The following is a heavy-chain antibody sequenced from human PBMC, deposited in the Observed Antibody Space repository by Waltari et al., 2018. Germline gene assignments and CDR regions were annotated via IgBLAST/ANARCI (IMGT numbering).Heavy chain of an antibody. Sequence: EVQLLESGGGLVQPGGSLRLSCEAYGFAFSNAGXXXXGRAPGKGLEWFSSISGSGDNTYYADSVKGRFTVSRDNSKNTLFLQMNSLRAEDRAVYFCAKDLTITMVQGVIPYYGMDVWGQGTTVTVSS. CDR1: GFAFSNAG. CDR3: AKDLTITMVQGVIPYYGMDV. J-gene: IGHJ6*02. D-gene: IGHD3-10*01. V-gene: IGHV3-23*01. CDR2: ISGSGDNT.